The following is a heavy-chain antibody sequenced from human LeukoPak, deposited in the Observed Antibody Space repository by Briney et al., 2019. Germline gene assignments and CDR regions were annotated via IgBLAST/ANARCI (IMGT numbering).Heavy chain of an antibody. CDR2: IYLGESDT. D-gene: IGHD3-10*01. CDR3: ARIGLRDLPTMDV. CDR1: GYRFTSYW. J-gene: IGHJ6*02. Sequence: GESLQISCKGSGYRFTSYWIGWVRQMPGKGLEWMGIIYLGESDTRYSPSFQGQVTISADRSISTAYLQWSSLKASDTAMYYCARIGLRDLPTMDVWGQGTTVTVSS. V-gene: IGHV5-51*01.